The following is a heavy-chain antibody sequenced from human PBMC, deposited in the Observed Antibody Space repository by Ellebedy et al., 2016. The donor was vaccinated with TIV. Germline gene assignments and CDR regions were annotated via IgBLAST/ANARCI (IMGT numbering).Heavy chain of an antibody. Sequence: GGSLRLSCAASGFAFNNYGMHRVRQAPGKGLEWVAIIWPHEPSQHYADSVKGRFTISRDDSKNTLYLHLNNLKGEDTALYFCVREALGRGYYPDFWGLGTLVTVSS. D-gene: IGHD3-3*01. CDR2: IWPHEPSQ. J-gene: IGHJ4*02. CDR3: VREALGRGYYPDF. V-gene: IGHV3-33*01. CDR1: GFAFNNYG.